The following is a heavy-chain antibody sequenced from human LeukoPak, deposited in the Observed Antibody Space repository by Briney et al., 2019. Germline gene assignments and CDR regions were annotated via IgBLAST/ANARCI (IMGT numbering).Heavy chain of an antibody. D-gene: IGHD4-17*01. V-gene: IGHV3-23*01. CDR2: ISGSGGST. J-gene: IGHJ4*02. CDR1: GFTFSSYA. CDR3: AKNDYGDYRFDC. Sequence: PGGSLRLSCAASGFTFSSYAMSRVRQAPGKGLEWVSCISGSGGSTYDADSVKGRFTISRDNSKNTLYLQMNSLRAEDTAVYYCAKNDYGDYRFDCWGQGTLVTVSS.